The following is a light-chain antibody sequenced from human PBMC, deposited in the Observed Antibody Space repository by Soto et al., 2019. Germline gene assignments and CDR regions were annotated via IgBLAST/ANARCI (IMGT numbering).Light chain of an antibody. J-gene: IGKJ1*01. V-gene: IGKV4-1*01. CDR1: RTVLCSSNNRNY. CDR2: WAS. CDR3: QVYGTSHT. Sequence: IVRTQAPDSLTVSLGERATINFKSGRTVLCSSNNRNYLAWYQQRPGQPPKLLIYWASTRESGVPDRFSGSGSGTDFTLTISRLEPEDFAVYYCQVYGTSHTFGQGTKVDIK.